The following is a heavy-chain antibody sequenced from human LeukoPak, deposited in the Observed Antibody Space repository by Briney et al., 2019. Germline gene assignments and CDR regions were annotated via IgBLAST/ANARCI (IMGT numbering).Heavy chain of an antibody. Sequence: SETLSLTCTVSGGSISNYYWSWIRQPPGKGLEWIGYIYYSGSTNYNPSLKSRVTISVDTSENQFSLKLSSVTAADTAVYYCARVQAPVVPAARTDIFDIWGQGTMVTVSS. CDR3: ARVQAPVVPAARTDIFDI. D-gene: IGHD2-2*01. CDR1: GGSISNYY. J-gene: IGHJ3*02. V-gene: IGHV4-59*01. CDR2: IYYSGST.